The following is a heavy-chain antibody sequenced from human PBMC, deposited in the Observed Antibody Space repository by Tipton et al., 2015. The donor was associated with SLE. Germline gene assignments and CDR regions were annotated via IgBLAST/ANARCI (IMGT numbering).Heavy chain of an antibody. J-gene: IGHJ4*02. Sequence: TLSLTCTVSGGSISSSSHYWGWIRLLPGKGLEWIGSMYHSGSTYYNPSLKSRVAISEDRSKNQFSLKLSSVTAADTAVYYCASRYTVFATAYYYFDYWGQGMLVTVSS. CDR1: GGSISSSSHY. CDR3: ASRYTVFATAYYYFDY. V-gene: IGHV4-39*07. D-gene: IGHD3-16*02. CDR2: MYHSGST.